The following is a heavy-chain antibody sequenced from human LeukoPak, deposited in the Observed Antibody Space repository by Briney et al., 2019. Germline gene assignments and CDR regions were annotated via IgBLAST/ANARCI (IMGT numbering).Heavy chain of an antibody. CDR3: ARGQWLGRYFDY. CDR1: GGSINNYY. J-gene: IGHJ4*02. V-gene: IGHV4-59*01. Sequence: PSETLSLTCTVSGGSINNYYWSWIRQPPGKGLEWIGHMFYSGSTSYNPSLKSRVTISIDTSNNQFSLRLTSVTAADTAVYYCARGQWLGRYFDYWGQGTLVTVSS. CDR2: MFYSGST. D-gene: IGHD6-19*01.